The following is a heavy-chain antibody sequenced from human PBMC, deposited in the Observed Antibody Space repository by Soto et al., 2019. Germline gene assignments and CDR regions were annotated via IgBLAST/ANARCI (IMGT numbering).Heavy chain of an antibody. Sequence: GGSLRLSCAASGFTFSSYSMNWVRQAPGKGLEWVSSISSSSSYIYYADSVKGRFTISRDNAKNSLYLQMNSLRAEDTAVYYCARDVPADDYYDSSGYYPDFEYWGQGTLVTVSS. V-gene: IGHV3-21*01. CDR1: GFTFSSYS. D-gene: IGHD3-22*01. CDR2: ISSSSSYI. CDR3: ARDVPADDYYDSSGYYPDFEY. J-gene: IGHJ4*02.